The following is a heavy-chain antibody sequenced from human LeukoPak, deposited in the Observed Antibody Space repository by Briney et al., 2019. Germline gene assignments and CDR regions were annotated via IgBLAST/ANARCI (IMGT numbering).Heavy chain of an antibody. V-gene: IGHV4-59*08. CDR2: IYYSGST. CDR3: VQWLDAFQH. CDR1: GGSISSYY. Sequence: PSETLSLTCTVSGGSISSYYWSWIRQPPGKGLEWIGYIYYSGSTNYNPSLKSRVTISVDTSKNQFSLKLSSVTAADTAVYYCVQWLDAFQHWGQGTLVTVSS. J-gene: IGHJ1*01. D-gene: IGHD6-19*01.